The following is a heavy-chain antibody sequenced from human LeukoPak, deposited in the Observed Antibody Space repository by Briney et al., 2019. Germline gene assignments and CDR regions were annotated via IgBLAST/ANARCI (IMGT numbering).Heavy chain of an antibody. CDR1: GGSISGGGYY. CDR2: IYYSGST. Sequence: SETLSLTCTVSGGSISGGGYYWSWIRQHPGKGLEWIGYIYYSGSTYYNPSLKSRVTISVDTSKNQFSLKLSSVTAADTAVYYCARDGLRSGAFDIWGQGTMVTVSS. V-gene: IGHV4-31*03. CDR3: ARDGLRSGAFDI. D-gene: IGHD5-12*01. J-gene: IGHJ3*02.